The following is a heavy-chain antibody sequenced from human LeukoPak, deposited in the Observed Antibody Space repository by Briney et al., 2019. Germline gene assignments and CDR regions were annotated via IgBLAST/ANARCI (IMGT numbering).Heavy chain of an antibody. CDR3: ARDGPSAAGDY. V-gene: IGHV3-7*03. Sequence: GTSLRLSCAASGFTFSNYAMSWVRQAPGKGLEWVANIKQDGSEKYYVDSVKGRFTISRDNAKNSLYLQMNSLRAEDTAVYYCARDGPSAAGDYWGQGTLVTVSS. CDR1: GFTFSNYA. CDR2: IKQDGSEK. D-gene: IGHD6-13*01. J-gene: IGHJ4*02.